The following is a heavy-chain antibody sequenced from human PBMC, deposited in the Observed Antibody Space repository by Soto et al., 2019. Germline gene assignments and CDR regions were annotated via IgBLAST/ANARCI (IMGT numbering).Heavy chain of an antibody. CDR2: IWYDGSYR. J-gene: IGHJ5*02. V-gene: IGHV3-33*01. CDR1: GFTFNTYG. Sequence: QVQLVQSGGGVVQSGRSLRLSCISSGFTFNTYGMFWARQAPGTGLEWVAGIWYDGSYRYYVDSVKGRFTVSRDNSKNTVYLEMNNLRVEDTAVYYCARISGSGHLGWFDPWGQGTLVTVSS. D-gene: IGHD3-10*01. CDR3: ARISGSGHLGWFDP.